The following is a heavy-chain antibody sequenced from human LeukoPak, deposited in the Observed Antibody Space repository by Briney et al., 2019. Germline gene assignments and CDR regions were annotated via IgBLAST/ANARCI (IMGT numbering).Heavy chain of an antibody. Sequence: GRSLRVSCAASGSTFSTYAMHWVRQAPGKGLEWVAVISYDGSSKYYADSVKGRFTISRDNSKNTLYPQMNSLRAEDTAVYYCARARSSYGYGDAFDIWGQGTMVTVSS. CDR2: ISYDGSSK. J-gene: IGHJ3*02. CDR3: ARARSSYGYGDAFDI. CDR1: GSTFSTYA. D-gene: IGHD5-18*01. V-gene: IGHV3-30*04.